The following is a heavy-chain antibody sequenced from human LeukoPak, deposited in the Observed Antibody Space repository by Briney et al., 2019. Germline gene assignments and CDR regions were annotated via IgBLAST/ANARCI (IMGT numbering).Heavy chain of an antibody. CDR3: ARNYGDYVFY. J-gene: IGHJ4*02. V-gene: IGHV4-39*01. Sequence: SETLSLTCTASGGSISSSSYYWGWIRQPPGKGLEWIGSIYYSGSTYYNPSLKSRVTISVDTSKNQFSLKLSSVTAADTAVYYCARNYGDYVFYWGQGTLVTVSS. D-gene: IGHD4-17*01. CDR2: IYYSGST. CDR1: GGSISSSSYY.